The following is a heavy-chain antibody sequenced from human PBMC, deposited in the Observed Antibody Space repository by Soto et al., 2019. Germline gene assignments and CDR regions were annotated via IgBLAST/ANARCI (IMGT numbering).Heavy chain of an antibody. V-gene: IGHV1-46*01. CDR1: GSLFTAYS. J-gene: IGHJ1*01. CDR2: VNPSGGST. CDR3: AREENCSGGTCYSEYFLR. Sequence: ASVKVSCKASGSLFTAYSMHWVRLAPGQGLEWMGVVNPSGGSTKYAQNFQGRVTMTRDTSTTTIYMELSSLRSDDTAIYYCAREENCSGGTCYSEYFLRWGQGTLVTVSS. D-gene: IGHD2-15*01.